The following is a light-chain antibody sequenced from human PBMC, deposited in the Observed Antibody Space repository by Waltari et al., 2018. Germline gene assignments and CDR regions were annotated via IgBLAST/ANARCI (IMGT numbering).Light chain of an antibody. CDR2: AAS. CDR1: QNINNY. Sequence: DIELTQSPSSLSASVGDRVTITCRASQNINNYVTWYQQKPMKAPRLLIYAASSLQSGVSSRFSGSGSGTDFTLTISSLQPEDFGSYYCQQSYSTPFTFGPGTRVDL. CDR3: QQSYSTPFT. V-gene: IGKV1-39*01. J-gene: IGKJ3*01.